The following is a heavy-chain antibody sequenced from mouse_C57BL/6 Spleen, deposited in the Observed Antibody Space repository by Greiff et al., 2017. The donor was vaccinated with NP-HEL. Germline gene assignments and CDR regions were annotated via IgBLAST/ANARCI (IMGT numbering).Heavy chain of an antibody. CDR1: GYTFTDYY. V-gene: IGHV1-26*01. CDR3: ARSKVGWAFDY. CDR2: INPNNGGT. J-gene: IGHJ2*01. D-gene: IGHD1-1*02. Sequence: EVQLQQSGPELVKPGASVKISCKASGYTFTDYYMNWVKQSHGKSLEWIGDINPNNGGTSYNQKFKGKATLTVDKSSSTAYMELRSLTSEDSAVYYCARSKVGWAFDYWGQGTTLTVSS.